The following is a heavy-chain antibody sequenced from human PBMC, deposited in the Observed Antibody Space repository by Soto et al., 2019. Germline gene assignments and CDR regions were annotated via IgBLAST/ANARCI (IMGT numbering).Heavy chain of an antibody. CDR1: GFTFSDST. CDR3: VNQEVGATVYFDS. D-gene: IGHD1-26*01. Sequence: QVHLVESGGGVVPPGGSLRLSCAASGFTFSDSTLHWVRQAPGKGLEWVAIISSDGTNYYYADSVRGRFTISRDNSENTLYLQMNSLRADDTAVYYCVNQEVGATVYFDSWGQGILVTASS. CDR2: ISSDGTNY. V-gene: IGHV3-30-3*01. J-gene: IGHJ4*02.